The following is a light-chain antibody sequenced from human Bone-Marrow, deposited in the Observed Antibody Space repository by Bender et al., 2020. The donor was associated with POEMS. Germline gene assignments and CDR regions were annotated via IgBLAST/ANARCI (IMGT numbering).Light chain of an antibody. J-gene: IGLJ3*02. CDR3: AAWDDSLSAWL. CDR1: TSNIGNNF. CDR2: KNN. V-gene: IGLV1-47*01. Sequence: QSVVTQPPSASGTPGQRVTIPCSGSTSNIGNNFVWWYQQLPGTAPQLLIYKNNQRPSGVPDRFSGSKSGTSGYLAISGLRSEDEADYHCAAWDDSLSAWLFGGGTKLTVL.